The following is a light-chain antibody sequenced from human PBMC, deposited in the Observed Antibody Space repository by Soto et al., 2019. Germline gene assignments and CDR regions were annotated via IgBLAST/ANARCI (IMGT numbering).Light chain of an antibody. CDR1: QSVSSSY. Sequence: QSPGTLSLSKGERATLSCRASQSVSSSYLAWYQQKPGQAPRLLIYGASSRATGIPDRFSGSGSGTDFTLTISRLEPEDFAVYYCQQYGSSPLTFGGGTNVDIK. J-gene: IGKJ4*01. V-gene: IGKV3-20*01. CDR3: QQYGSSPLT. CDR2: GAS.